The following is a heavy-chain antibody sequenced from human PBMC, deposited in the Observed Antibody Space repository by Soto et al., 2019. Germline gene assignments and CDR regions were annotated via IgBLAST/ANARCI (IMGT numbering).Heavy chain of an antibody. CDR1: GFFISSGNY. CDR2: IFHGGNT. D-gene: IGHD3-22*01. CDR3: ARARWYDAFDV. Sequence: SETLSLTCAVSGFFISSGNYWGWIRKPPGKGLEWIGSIFHGGNTYYNPSPKSRVXXXXXXXXXXXXXXXXXXXXXXTAVYYCARARWYDAFDVWGQGTVVTVSS. J-gene: IGHJ3*01. V-gene: IGHV4-38-2*01.